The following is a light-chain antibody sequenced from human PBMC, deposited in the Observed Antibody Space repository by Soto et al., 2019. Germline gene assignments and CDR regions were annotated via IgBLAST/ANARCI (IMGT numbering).Light chain of an antibody. CDR2: EVG. V-gene: IGLV2-14*01. CDR3: SSYTRSNTKV. Sequence: QSVLTQPASVSGSPGQSSTNFCAGTSSDVGAYNDVSGYQQHPGKAPKRVIYEVGDRPSGGSNRFSGSKSGNKAFLTISRLQAEYEADYYYSSYTRSNTKVFGGGTKLPVL. CDR1: SSDVGAYND. J-gene: IGLJ3*02.